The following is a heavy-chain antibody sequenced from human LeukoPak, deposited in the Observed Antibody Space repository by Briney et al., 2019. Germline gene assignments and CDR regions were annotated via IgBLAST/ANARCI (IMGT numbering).Heavy chain of an antibody. CDR3: ARFIAAPYYFDY. CDR1: GFTFSRYW. V-gene: IGHV3-66*01. D-gene: IGHD6-13*01. Sequence: GGSLRLSCVASGFTFSRYWMHWVRQAPGKGLEWVSVIYSGGSTYYADSVKGRFTISRDNAKNSLYLQMNSLRAEDTAVYYCARFIAAPYYFDYWGRGTLVTVSS. J-gene: IGHJ4*02. CDR2: IYSGGST.